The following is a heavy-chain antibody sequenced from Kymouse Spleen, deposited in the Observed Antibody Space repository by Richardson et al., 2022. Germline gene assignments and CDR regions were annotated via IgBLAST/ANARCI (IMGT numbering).Heavy chain of an antibody. V-gene: IGHV4-39*01. Sequence: QLQLQESGPGLVKPSETLSLTCTVSGGSISSSSYYWGWIRQPPGKGLEWIGSIYYSGSTYYNPSLKSRVTISVDTSKNQFSLKLSSVTAADTAVYYCARPSSSWSYGMDVWGQGTTVTVSS. CDR1: GGSISSSSYY. CDR2: IYYSGST. D-gene: IGHD6-13*01. J-gene: IGHJ6*02. CDR3: ARPSSSWSYGMDV.